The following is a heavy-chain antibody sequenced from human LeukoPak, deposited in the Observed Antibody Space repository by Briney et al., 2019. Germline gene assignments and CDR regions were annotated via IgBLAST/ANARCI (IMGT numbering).Heavy chain of an antibody. D-gene: IGHD5-24*01. CDR2: VCHSGST. V-gene: IGHV4-4*02. Sequence: PSETLSLTCAVSGVSVRSYNYWSWVRQPPGKSLEWLGEVCHSGSTIYNPSLESRITISMDTSKNQFSLRLTSVTAADTAVYYYVRVAVEKASIKGLDVWGRGTMVTVSS. J-gene: IGHJ3*01. CDR3: VRVAVEKASIKGLDV. CDR1: GVSVRSYNY.